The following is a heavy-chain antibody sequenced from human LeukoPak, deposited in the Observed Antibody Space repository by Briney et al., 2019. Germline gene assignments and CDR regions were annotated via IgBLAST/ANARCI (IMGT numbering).Heavy chain of an antibody. CDR2: ISPNSGGT. CDR3: ARRTGDGAFDI. D-gene: IGHD7-27*01. Sequence: ASVKVSCKAAGYTFTGHYLHWVRQAPGQGLEWMGWISPNSGGTNYAQKFRGRVTMTRDTSISTAYMELSGLTPDDTAVYYCARRTGDGAFDIWGQGTVVTVSS. V-gene: IGHV1-2*02. J-gene: IGHJ3*02. CDR1: GYTFTGHY.